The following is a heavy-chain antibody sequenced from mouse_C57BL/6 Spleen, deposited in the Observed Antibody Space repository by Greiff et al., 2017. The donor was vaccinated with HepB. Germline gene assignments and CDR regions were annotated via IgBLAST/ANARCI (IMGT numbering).Heavy chain of an antibody. V-gene: IGHV14-2*01. Sequence: EVQLQESGAELVKPGASVKLSCTASGFNIKDYYMHWVKQRTEQGLEWIGRIDPEDGETKYDPKFPGKATITADTSSNTAYLQLSSLTSEDTAVYYCALYSNYLYAMDYWGQGTSVTVSS. D-gene: IGHD2-5*01. J-gene: IGHJ4*01. CDR2: IDPEDGET. CDR3: ALYSNYLYAMDY. CDR1: GFNIKDYY.